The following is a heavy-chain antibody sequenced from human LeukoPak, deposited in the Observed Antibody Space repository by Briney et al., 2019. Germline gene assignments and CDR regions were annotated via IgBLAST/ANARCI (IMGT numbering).Heavy chain of an antibody. Sequence: ASVKVSCKASGYAFSNYGITWVRQVPGQGLEWMGWISAYNTNSNYAQKFQGRVTLTTDTSTSTAYMELRRLRSDDTAVYYCARDPVVRGVYDGLDIWGQGTMVTVSS. CDR1: GYAFSNYG. CDR3: ARDPVVRGVYDGLDI. J-gene: IGHJ3*02. D-gene: IGHD3-10*01. CDR2: ISAYNTNS. V-gene: IGHV1-18*01.